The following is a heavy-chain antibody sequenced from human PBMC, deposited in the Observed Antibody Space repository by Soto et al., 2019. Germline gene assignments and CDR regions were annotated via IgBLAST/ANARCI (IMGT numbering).Heavy chain of an antibody. CDR2: INPNSGAT. CDR1: GYTFSGYY. CDR3: ARFKWFGERWVNGMDV. J-gene: IGHJ6*02. Sequence: ASVKVSCKASGYTFSGYYIHWVRQAPGQGLEWMGWINPNSGATNYAQKFQGRVTMTRDTSISTAYMEVSGLRSDDTAVYYCARFKWFGERWVNGMDVWGQGTTVTVSS. D-gene: IGHD3-10*01. V-gene: IGHV1-2*02.